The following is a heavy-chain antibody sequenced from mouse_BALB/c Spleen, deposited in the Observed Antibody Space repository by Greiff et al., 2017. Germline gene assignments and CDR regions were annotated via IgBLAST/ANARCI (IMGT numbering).Heavy chain of an antibody. D-gene: IGHD2-3*01. CDR1: GFTFSNYW. CDR3: TDGYLGYFDV. CDR2: IRLKSNNYAT. V-gene: IGHV6-6*02. J-gene: IGHJ1*01. Sequence: EVKLVESGGGLVQPGGSMKLSCVASGFTFSNYWMNWVRQSPEKGLEWVAEIRLKSNNYATHYAESVKGRFTISRDDSKSSVYLQMNNLRAEDTGIYYCTDGYLGYFDVWGAGTTVTVSS.